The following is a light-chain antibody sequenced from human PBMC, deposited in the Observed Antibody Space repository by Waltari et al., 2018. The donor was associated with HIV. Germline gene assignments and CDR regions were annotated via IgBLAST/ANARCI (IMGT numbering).Light chain of an antibody. CDR1: QDIGSL. V-gene: IGKV1-12*01. J-gene: IGKJ4*01. CDR2: GAS. CDR3: QQAHTFPQT. Sequence: DIQMTQSPSFVSAFVGDRVTIMCRASQDIGSLVAWSQQKPGKSPKLLVYGASNLEIGVPPRFDGSGSGTSFALTITGLEPEDFATYFCQQAHTFPQTFGGGTRVEF.